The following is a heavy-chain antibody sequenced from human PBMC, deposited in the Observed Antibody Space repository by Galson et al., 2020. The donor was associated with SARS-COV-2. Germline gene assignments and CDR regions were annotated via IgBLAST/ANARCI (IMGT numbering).Heavy chain of an antibody. D-gene: IGHD2-2*01. CDR3: LSYSSTRHNY. V-gene: IGHV3-64D*09. J-gene: IGHJ4*02. Sequence: GGSLRLSCSASGFMFSDYAMHWVRQAPGKGLEYVSAISPNGGTSFYADSVNGRFTMSRDNSRNIFYPQMTGLRLDDTAVYYCLSYSSTRHNYWGQGTLVTVSS. CDR2: ISPNGGTS. CDR1: GFMFSDYA.